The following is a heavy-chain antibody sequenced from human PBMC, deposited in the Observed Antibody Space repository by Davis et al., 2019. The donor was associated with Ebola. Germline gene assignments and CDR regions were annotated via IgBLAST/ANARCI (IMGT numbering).Heavy chain of an antibody. V-gene: IGHV5-51*01. CDR2: IYPGDSDT. D-gene: IGHD5-18*01. CDR1: GYSFTNYW. CDR3: ARAMVSGGSSHYFDY. Sequence: GESLKISCKASGYSFTNYWIGWVRQMPGKGLEWMGIIYPGDSDTRYSPSFQGQVTMSADKSISTAYLQWSSLKASDTAMYYCARAMVSGGSSHYFDYWGQGTLVTVSS. J-gene: IGHJ4*02.